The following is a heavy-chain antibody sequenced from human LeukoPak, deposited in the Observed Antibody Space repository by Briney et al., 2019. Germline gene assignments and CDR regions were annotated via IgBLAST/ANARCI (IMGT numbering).Heavy chain of an antibody. CDR1: GGSISSSSYY. CDR3: ARDFTIFGVVIKYYFDY. J-gene: IGHJ4*02. Sequence: SETLSLTCIVSGGSISSSSYYWGWIRQPPGKGLEWIGSIYYSGTAYYNPSLKSRVTMSVDTPKNQFSLKLTSVTAADTAVYYCARDFTIFGVVIKYYFDYWGQGTLVTVSS. CDR2: IYYSGTA. V-gene: IGHV4-39*07. D-gene: IGHD3-3*01.